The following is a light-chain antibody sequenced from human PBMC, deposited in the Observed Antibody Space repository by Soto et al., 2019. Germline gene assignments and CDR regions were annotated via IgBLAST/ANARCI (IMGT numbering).Light chain of an antibody. J-gene: IGLJ2*01. CDR3: RLYTSASTSVV. Sequence: QSALTQPASVSGSPGQSITISCTGTSSDIGTYNHVSWYQKHPGKAPILIIYDVTDRPSGVSNRFSGSKSGNTASLTISGLQAEDEAEYYCRLYTSASTSVVFGGGTKLTVL. CDR1: SSDIGTYNH. CDR2: DVT. V-gene: IGLV2-14*03.